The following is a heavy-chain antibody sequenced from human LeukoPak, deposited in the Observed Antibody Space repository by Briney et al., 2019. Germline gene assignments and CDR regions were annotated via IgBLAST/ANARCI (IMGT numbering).Heavy chain of an antibody. D-gene: IGHD3-10*01. Sequence: SETLSLTCTVSGGSISSYYWSWIRQPPGKGLEWIGYIYYSGSTNYNPSLKSRVTISVDTSKNQFSLKLSSVTAADTAVYYCARHGARVRPVYYFDYWGQGTLVTVSS. CDR1: GGSISSYY. CDR3: ARHGARVRPVYYFDY. J-gene: IGHJ4*02. CDR2: IYYSGST. V-gene: IGHV4-59*08.